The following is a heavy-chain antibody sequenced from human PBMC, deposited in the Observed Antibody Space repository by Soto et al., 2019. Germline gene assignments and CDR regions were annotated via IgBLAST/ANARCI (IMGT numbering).Heavy chain of an antibody. Sequence: TSETLSLTCAVYGGSFSAYYWSWIRQPPGKGLEWIGEINHSGGTSYNPSLKSRVTISVDTSKSQFSLKLTSVTAADRAVYYCARGSVDTVDSSGFYEYWGQVTPFTVSS. CDR3: ARGSVDTVDSSGFYEY. V-gene: IGHV4-34*01. CDR1: GGSFSAYY. J-gene: IGHJ4*02. CDR2: INHSGGT. D-gene: IGHD3-22*01.